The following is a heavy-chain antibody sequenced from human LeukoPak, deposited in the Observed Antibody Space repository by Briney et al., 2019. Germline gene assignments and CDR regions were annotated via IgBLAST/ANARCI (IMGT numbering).Heavy chain of an antibody. D-gene: IGHD3-10*01. J-gene: IGHJ5*02. Sequence: GGSLRLSCAASGFTFGKYYMSWIRQAPGQELEWFSYIVNSGGTTSYADSVQGRFTISSDDAKNSLYLQMNSLRAEDTAVYYCAGGYGSGSYSAWGQGIPVTVSS. CDR3: AGGYGSGSYSA. V-gene: IGHV3-11*01. CDR2: IVNSGGTT. CDR1: GFTFGKYY.